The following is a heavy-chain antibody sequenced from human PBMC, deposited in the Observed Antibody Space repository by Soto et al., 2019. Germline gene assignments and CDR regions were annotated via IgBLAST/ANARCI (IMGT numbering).Heavy chain of an antibody. D-gene: IGHD5-18*01. V-gene: IGHV3-23*01. Sequence: RGALRLSWAPSGFTFSIYAMSWVRQAPGKGLEWVSAISGSGGSTYYADSVKGRFTISRDNSKNTLYLQMNSLRAEDTAVYYCAKDLATVDTAMVNYWGQRTMVTVSS. CDR3: AKDLATVDTAMVNY. CDR2: ISGSGGST. J-gene: IGHJ4*02. CDR1: GFTFSIYA.